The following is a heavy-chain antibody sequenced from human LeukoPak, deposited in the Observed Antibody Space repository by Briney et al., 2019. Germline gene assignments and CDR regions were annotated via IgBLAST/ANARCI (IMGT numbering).Heavy chain of an antibody. D-gene: IGHD2-15*01. CDR2: IYYSGST. CDR3: ARQKSGGSCYSDY. CDR1: GGSTSSSSYY. J-gene: IGHJ4*02. Sequence: SETPSLTCTVSGGSTSSSSYYWGWIRQPPGKGLEWIGSIYYSGSTYYNPSLKSRVTISVDTSKNQFSLKLSSVTAADTAVYYCARQKSGGSCYSDYWGQGTLVTVSS. V-gene: IGHV4-39*01.